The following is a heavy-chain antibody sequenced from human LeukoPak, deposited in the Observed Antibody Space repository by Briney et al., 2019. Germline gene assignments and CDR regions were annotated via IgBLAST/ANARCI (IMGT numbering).Heavy chain of an antibody. CDR3: ARSLSLDY. Sequence: PSETLSLTCTVFGGSISSYYWSWIRQPPGKGLEWIGYIYYSGSTNYNPSLKSRVTISVDTSKNQFSLKLSSVTAADTAVYYCARSLSLDYWGQGTLVTVSS. V-gene: IGHV4-59*01. J-gene: IGHJ4*02. CDR2: IYYSGST. CDR1: GGSISSYY. D-gene: IGHD3-16*01.